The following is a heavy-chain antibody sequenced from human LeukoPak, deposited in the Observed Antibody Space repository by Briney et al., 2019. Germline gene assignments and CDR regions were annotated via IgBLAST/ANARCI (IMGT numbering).Heavy chain of an antibody. Sequence: GASVKVSCKASGYTFTGYYMHWVRRAPGQGLEWMGWINPNSGGTNYAQKLQGRVTMTTDTSTSTAYMELRSLRSDDTAVYYCARDFDGYDFGLPNYYMDVWGKGTTVTISS. CDR3: ARDFDGYDFGLPNYYMDV. J-gene: IGHJ6*03. CDR2: INPNSGGT. D-gene: IGHD5-12*01. V-gene: IGHV1-2*02. CDR1: GYTFTGYY.